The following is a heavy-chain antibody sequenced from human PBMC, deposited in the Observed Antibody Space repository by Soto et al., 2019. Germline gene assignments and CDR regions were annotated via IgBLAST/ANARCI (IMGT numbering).Heavy chain of an antibody. V-gene: IGHV4-34*01. Sequence: QVQLQQWGAGLLKPSETLSLTCAVYGGSFSGYYWSWIRQPPGKGLEWIGEIKHSGSTNYNPSLKSRVTISVDTSKNQFSLKLSSVTAADTAVYYCARRVPYSRYFDYWGQGTLVTVSS. CDR2: IKHSGST. CDR3: ARRVPYSRYFDY. J-gene: IGHJ4*01. CDR1: GGSFSGYY. D-gene: IGHD2-21*01.